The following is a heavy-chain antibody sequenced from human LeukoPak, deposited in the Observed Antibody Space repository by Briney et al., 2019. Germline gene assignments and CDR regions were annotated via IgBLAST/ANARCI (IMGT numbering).Heavy chain of an antibody. V-gene: IGHV3-33*03. CDR1: GFTFRNYG. D-gene: IGHD2-21*01. J-gene: IGHJ4*02. CDR3: AKDAYSRGDY. Sequence: PGRSLRLSCAASGFTFRNYGMHWVRQAPGKGLEWVAVISYDGGKKYTTDSVKGRFTISRDDAENSLYLQMNSLRGDDTALYYCAKDAYSRGDYWGQGTLVTVSS. CDR2: ISYDGGKK.